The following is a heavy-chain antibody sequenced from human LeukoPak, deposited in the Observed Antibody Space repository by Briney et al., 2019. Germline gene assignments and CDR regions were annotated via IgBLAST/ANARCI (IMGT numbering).Heavy chain of an antibody. CDR3: ASYYYYGSGSYYPTYFDY. Sequence: SETLSLTCAVYGGPFRGYYWSWIRQPPGKGLEWIGEINHSGSTNYNPSLKSRVTISVDTSKNQFSLKLSSVTAADTAVYYCASYYYYGSGSYYPTYFDYWGQGTLVTVSS. CDR1: GGPFRGYY. D-gene: IGHD3-10*01. CDR2: INHSGST. V-gene: IGHV4-34*01. J-gene: IGHJ4*02.